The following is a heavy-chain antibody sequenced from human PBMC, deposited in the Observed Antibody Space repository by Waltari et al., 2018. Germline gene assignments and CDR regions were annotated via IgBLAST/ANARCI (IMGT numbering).Heavy chain of an antibody. V-gene: IGHV3-49*04. CDR2: VRSRTYGGTT. CDR1: GLTLGDYA. CDR3: TRGESGYTGYDDF. D-gene: IGHD5-12*01. J-gene: IGHJ4*02. Sequence: EVQLVESGGGLVQPGRSLRLSCTPSGLTLGDYAVSWVRQAPGKGLEWVGFVRSRTYGGTTDYAASVKGRFSISRDDSKNIAYLQMNSLKTEDTDVYYCTRGESGYTGYDDFWGQGTLVIVSS.